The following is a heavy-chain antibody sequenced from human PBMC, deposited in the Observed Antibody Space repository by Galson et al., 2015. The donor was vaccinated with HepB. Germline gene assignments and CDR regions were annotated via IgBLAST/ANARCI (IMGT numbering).Heavy chain of an antibody. D-gene: IGHD3-22*01. J-gene: IGHJ4*02. CDR1: GFTFSSPA. Sequence: SLRLSCAGSGFTFSSPAMSWVRQAPGKGLEWVSSISGPGGSTHYADSVKGRFTISRDNSKNTLYLQIHSLRAEDTAVYYCAKTLGGLFYYDSSGYYYFDYWGQGTLVTVSS. V-gene: IGHV3-23*01. CDR3: AKTLGGLFYYDSSGYYYFDY. CDR2: ISGPGGST.